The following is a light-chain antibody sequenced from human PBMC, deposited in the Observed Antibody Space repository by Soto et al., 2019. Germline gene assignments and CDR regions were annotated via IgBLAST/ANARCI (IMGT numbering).Light chain of an antibody. V-gene: IGKV3-20*01. J-gene: IGKJ4*01. Sequence: EIVLTQSPGTLSLSPGERATLSCRASQIVTSSYLAWYQKKPGQAPRLLIYGASSRATGIPDRFSGSVSGTVFTLTISRLEPDDFAVYYCQQYGRLTAFGGGTKVEIK. CDR3: QQYGRLTA. CDR2: GAS. CDR1: QIVTSSY.